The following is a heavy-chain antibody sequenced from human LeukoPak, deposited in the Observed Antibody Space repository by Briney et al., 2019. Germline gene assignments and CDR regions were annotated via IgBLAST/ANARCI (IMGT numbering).Heavy chain of an antibody. CDR2: ISCSGNT. CDR1: GGSISRYY. Sequence: SETLSLTCTVSGGSISRYYWSWIRQPPGKGLEWIGYISCSGNTNYNPSLKSRVTISVDTSKNQFSLKLSSVTAADTAVYYCARQNIYDSSGYYYPGWYFDLWGRGTLVTVSS. CDR3: ARQNIYDSSGYYYPGWYFDL. D-gene: IGHD3-22*01. V-gene: IGHV4-59*08. J-gene: IGHJ2*01.